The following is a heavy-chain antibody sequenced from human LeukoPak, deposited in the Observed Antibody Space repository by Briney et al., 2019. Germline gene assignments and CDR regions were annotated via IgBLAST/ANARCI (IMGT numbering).Heavy chain of an antibody. Sequence: SETLSLTCTVSGGSISSYYWSWIRQPPGKGLEWIGYIYYSGSTNYNPSLKSRVTISVDTSENQFSLKLSSVTAADTAVYYCARVPPKSSTDYYGMDVWGQGTTVTVSS. CDR1: GGSISSYY. J-gene: IGHJ6*02. CDR2: IYYSGST. D-gene: IGHD4-17*01. CDR3: ARVPPKSSTDYYGMDV. V-gene: IGHV4-59*01.